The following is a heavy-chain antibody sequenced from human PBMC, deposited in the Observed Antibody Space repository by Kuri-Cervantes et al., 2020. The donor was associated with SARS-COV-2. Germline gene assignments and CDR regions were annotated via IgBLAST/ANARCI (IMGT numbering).Heavy chain of an antibody. Sequence: SVKVSCKASGYTVSSYAISWVRQAPGQGLEWMGGIIPILGIANYAQKFQGRVTMTRNTSISTAYMELSSLRSEDTAVYYCARGGITMFWYDAFDIWGQGTMVTVSS. J-gene: IGHJ3*02. CDR2: IIPILGIA. D-gene: IGHD3-10*02. CDR3: ARGGITMFWYDAFDI. CDR1: GYTVSSYA. V-gene: IGHV1-69*10.